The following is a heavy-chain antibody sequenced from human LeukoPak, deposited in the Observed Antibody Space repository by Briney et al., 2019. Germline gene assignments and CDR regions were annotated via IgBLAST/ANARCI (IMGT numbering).Heavy chain of an antibody. CDR2: IDSSSSTI. CDR3: ARDASAPKWYFDL. V-gene: IGHV3-48*01. J-gene: IGHJ2*01. Sequence: GGSLRLSCAASGFTFSFYAMSWVRQAPGKGLEWASYIDSSSSTIYYADSVKGRFTISRDNAKNSLYLQMNSLRAEDTAVYYCARDASAPKWYFDLWGRGTLVTVSS. CDR1: GFTFSFYA.